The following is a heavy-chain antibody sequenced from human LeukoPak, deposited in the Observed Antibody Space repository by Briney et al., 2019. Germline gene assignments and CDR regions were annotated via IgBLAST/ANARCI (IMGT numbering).Heavy chain of an antibody. D-gene: IGHD4-23*01. CDR1: GGSISSYY. CDR3: ARVWWYGGNSGGATGAFDI. J-gene: IGHJ3*02. V-gene: IGHV4-59*01. Sequence: PSETLSLTCTVSGGSISSYYWSWIRQPPRKGLEWIGYIYHSGSTNYNPSLKSRVTISVDTSKNQFSLKLSSVTAADTAVYYCARVWWYGGNSGGATGAFDIWGQGTMVTVSS. CDR2: IYHSGST.